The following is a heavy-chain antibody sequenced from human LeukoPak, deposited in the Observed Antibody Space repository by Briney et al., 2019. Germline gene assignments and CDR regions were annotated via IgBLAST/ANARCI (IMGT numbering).Heavy chain of an antibody. CDR1: GFTFSSYG. Sequence: GGSLRLSCAASGFTFSSYGMSWVRQAPGKGLEWVSGISDSGYSTYYADSVKGRFTIFRDNSENTLYLQMNSLRAEDTAVYYCAKDSRGDLGLDYWGQGTLVTVSS. J-gene: IGHJ4*02. V-gene: IGHV3-23*01. D-gene: IGHD3-10*01. CDR2: ISDSGYST. CDR3: AKDSRGDLGLDY.